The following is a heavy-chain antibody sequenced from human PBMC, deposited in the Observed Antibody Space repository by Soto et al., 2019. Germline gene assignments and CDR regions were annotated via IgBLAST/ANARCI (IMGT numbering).Heavy chain of an antibody. CDR3: ARGYSDTKIVPGGDP. D-gene: IGHD2-2*01. J-gene: IGHJ5*02. Sequence: EVQLLESGGGLVQQGGSLRLSCAASGFTFTNYAMSWVRQAPGTGMEWVSGISGNGCTTYHAESVTGRITNSRDNSQNTLFLQMNSLRAEDTAVYSCARGYSDTKIVPGGDPWGQGNLVTVAS. V-gene: IGHV3-23*01. CDR2: ISGNGCTT. CDR1: GFTFTNYA.